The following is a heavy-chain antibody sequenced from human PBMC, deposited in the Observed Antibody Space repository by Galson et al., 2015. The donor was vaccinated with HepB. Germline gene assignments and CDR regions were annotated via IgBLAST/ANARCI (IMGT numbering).Heavy chain of an antibody. CDR2: INPNSGGT. CDR3: ARVGVVAPKYSSSSGPGGIDY. CDR1: GYTFTGYY. D-gene: IGHD6-6*01. V-gene: IGHV1-2*02. Sequence: SVKVSCKASGYTFTGYYMHWVRQAPGQGLEWMGWINPNSGGTNYAQKFQGRVTMTRDTSISTAYMELSRLRSDDTAVYYCARVGVVAPKYSSSSGPGGIDYWGQGTLVTVSS. J-gene: IGHJ4*02.